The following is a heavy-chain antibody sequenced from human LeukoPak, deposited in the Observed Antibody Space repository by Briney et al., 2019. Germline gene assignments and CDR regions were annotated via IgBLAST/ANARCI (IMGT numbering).Heavy chain of an antibody. CDR2: INHSGST. D-gene: IGHD1-1*01. CDR1: GGSFSGYY. CDR3: ARWNNYFDY. Sequence: SETLSLTCAVYGGSFSGYYWSWIRQPPGKGLEWIGEINHSGSTNYNPSLKSRVTTSVDTSKNQFSLKLSSVTAADTAVYYCARWNNYFDYWGQGTLVTVSS. J-gene: IGHJ4*02. V-gene: IGHV4-34*01.